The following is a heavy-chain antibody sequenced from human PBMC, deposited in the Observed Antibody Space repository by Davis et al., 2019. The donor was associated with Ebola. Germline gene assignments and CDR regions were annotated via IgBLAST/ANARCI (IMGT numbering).Heavy chain of an antibody. V-gene: IGHV3-21*04. CDR2: ISSSSSYI. CDR3: AKASVPAATGYYYYYGMDV. D-gene: IGHD2-2*01. CDR1: GFTFSSYS. Sequence: GGSLRLSCAASGFTFSSYSMNWVRQAPGKGLEWVSSISSSSSYIYYADSVKGRFTISRDNAKNSLYLQMNSLRAEDTAVYYCAKASVPAATGYYYYYGMDVWGQGTTVTVSS. J-gene: IGHJ6*02.